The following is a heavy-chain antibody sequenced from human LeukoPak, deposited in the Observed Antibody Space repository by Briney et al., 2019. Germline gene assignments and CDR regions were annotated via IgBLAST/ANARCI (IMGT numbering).Heavy chain of an antibody. J-gene: IGHJ6*02. CDR1: GYTFTSYY. D-gene: IGHD2-21*01. CDR2: INPSGGST. V-gene: IGHV1-46*01. CDR3: ARSVIPLGMDV. Sequence: EASVKVSCKASGYTFTSYYTHWVRQAPGQGLEWMGIINPSGGSTSYAQKFQGRVTMTRDTSTSTVYMELSSLRSEDTAVYYCARSVIPLGMDVWGQGTTVTVSS.